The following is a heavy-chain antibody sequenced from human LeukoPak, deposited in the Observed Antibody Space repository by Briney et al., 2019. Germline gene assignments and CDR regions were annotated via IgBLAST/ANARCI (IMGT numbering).Heavy chain of an antibody. CDR1: GFTFSSYE. CDR3: ARSSSGQYDY. CDR2: ISSSGSTI. J-gene: IGHJ4*02. D-gene: IGHD6-19*01. Sequence: GGSLRLSCAASGFTFSSYEMNWVRQAPGKGLEWVSYISSSGSTIYYADSVKGRFTISRDNAKNSLYLQMNSLRAEDTAVYYCARSSSGQYDYWGQGTLVTVSS. V-gene: IGHV3-48*03.